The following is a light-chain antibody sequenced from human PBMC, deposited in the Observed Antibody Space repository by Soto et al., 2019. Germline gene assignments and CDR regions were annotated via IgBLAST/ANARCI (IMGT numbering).Light chain of an antibody. CDR3: QKYSSVPV. Sequence: DIQMTQSPTSLSASVGDRFTITCRASQDIRNFVAWYQQKPGKAPKLLIYAASTLQSGVPSRFSGSGSGTDFTLTINSLQPEDVATYSCQKYSSVPVFGPGPKVAI. CDR1: QDIRNF. V-gene: IGKV1-27*01. CDR2: AAS. J-gene: IGKJ3*01.